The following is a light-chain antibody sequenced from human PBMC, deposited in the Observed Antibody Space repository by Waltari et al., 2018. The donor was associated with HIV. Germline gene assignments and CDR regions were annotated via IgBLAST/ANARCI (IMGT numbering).Light chain of an antibody. Sequence: SALTQPASVSGFPGQSITISCTGADSDFGFYNFVSWYQQHPDNFPKVIIYEVDSRASGLTHRFSGSKSGNTASLTSFGLQTEDEADYFCASYPANHTVMFGGGTKVTVL. V-gene: IGLV2-14*01. CDR2: EVD. J-gene: IGLJ3*02. CDR3: ASYPANHTVM. CDR1: DSDFGFYNF.